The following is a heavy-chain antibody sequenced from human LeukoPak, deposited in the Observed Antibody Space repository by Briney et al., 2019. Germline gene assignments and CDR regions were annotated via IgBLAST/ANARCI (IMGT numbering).Heavy chain of an antibody. V-gene: IGHV1-18*01. CDR1: GYTFTSYG. CDR2: ISAYNGNT. J-gene: IGHJ4*02. D-gene: IGHD2-15*01. Sequence: ASVKVSCKASGYTFTSYGISWVRQAPGQGLEWMGWISAYNGNTNYAQKLQGRVTMTTDTSTSTAYMELRSLRSDDTAVYYCATVLFPPWCFDYWGQGTLVTVSS. CDR3: ATVLFPPWCFDY.